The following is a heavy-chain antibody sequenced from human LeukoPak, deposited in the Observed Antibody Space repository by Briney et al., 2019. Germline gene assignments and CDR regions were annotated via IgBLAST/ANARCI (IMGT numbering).Heavy chain of an antibody. V-gene: IGHV4-39*01. J-gene: IGHJ4*02. CDR1: GDSISTSSYY. CDR2: IYYSGIT. CDR3: ARSDYYDFRQIDY. D-gene: IGHD3/OR15-3a*01. Sequence: SETLSLTCTVSGDSISTSSYYWGWVRQPPGRGLEWLGSIYYSGITHYNPSLKSRLTIYVDTSRNQFPLHLFSVTAADTAVFYCARSDYYDFRQIDYWGQGTLVTVSS.